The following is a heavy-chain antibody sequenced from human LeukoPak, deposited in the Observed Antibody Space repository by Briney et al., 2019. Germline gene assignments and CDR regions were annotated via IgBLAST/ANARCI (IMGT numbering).Heavy chain of an antibody. CDR1: GFTFSSYE. D-gene: IGHD3-3*01. J-gene: IGHJ6*03. CDR3: ARDGEGYDFWGGSLYYYYYYMDV. V-gene: IGHV3-48*03. Sequence: GGSLRLSCAASGFTFSSYEMNWVRQAPGKGLEWVSYISSSGSTIYYADSVKGRFTISRDNAKNSLYLQMNSLRAEDTAVYYCARDGEGYDFWGGSLYYYYYYMDVWGKGTTVTVSS. CDR2: ISSSGSTI.